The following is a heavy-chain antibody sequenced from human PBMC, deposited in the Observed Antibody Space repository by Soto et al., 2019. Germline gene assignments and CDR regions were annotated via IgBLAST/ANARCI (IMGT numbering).Heavy chain of an antibody. J-gene: IGHJ4*02. CDR1: GFTFYSFG. CDR3: AEDIHRGTYPLGADY. Sequence: QVHVVESGGGVVQPGGSLRLSCAASGFTFYSFGMHWVRQVPGKGLEWVAVISDDGNTEYYLDSVKGRFTISRDNSKNTLYLQMNGLSIEDTAIYYCAEDIHRGTYPLGADYWGQGTLVTVSS. CDR2: ISDDGNTE. V-gene: IGHV3-30*18. D-gene: IGHD1-26*01.